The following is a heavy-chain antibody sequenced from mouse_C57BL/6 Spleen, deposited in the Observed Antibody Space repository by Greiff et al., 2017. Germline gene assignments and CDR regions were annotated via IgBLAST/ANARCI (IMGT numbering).Heavy chain of an antibody. V-gene: IGHV1-50*01. CDR2: IDPSDSYT. Sequence: QVQLKESGAELVKPGASVKLSCKASGYTFTSYWMQWVKQRPGQGLEWIGEIDPSDSYTNYNQKFKGKATLTVDTSSSTAYMQLSSLTSEDSAVYYCALGYDYDGGFAYWGQGTLVTVSA. CDR1: GYTFTSYW. D-gene: IGHD2-4*01. CDR3: ALGYDYDGGFAY. J-gene: IGHJ3*01.